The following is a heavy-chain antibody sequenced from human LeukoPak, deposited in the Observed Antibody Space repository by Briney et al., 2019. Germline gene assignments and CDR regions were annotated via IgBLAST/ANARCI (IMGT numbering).Heavy chain of an antibody. J-gene: IGHJ4*02. CDR1: GFTFSDYY. D-gene: IGHD3-22*01. CDR3: ARVQPHYYDSSGYPPDY. V-gene: IGHV3-11*01. Sequence: GGSLRLSCAASGFTFSDYYMSWIRQAPGKGLEWVSYISSSGNTIFYADSVKGRFTLSRGNAKNSLYLQMNSLRAEDTAVYYCARVQPHYYDSSGYPPDYWGQGTLVTVSS. CDR2: ISSSGNTI.